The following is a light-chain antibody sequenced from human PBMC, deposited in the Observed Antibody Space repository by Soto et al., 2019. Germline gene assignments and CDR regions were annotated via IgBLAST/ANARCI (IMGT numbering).Light chain of an antibody. J-gene: IGKJ4*01. CDR2: KAS. CDR3: QQYNRYSLT. CDR1: QRISSW. V-gene: IGKV1-5*03. Sequence: DIQMTQSPSTLSASVGDRVTITCRASQRISSWLAWYQQKPGKAPKLLIYKASSLESGVPSRFSGSGSGTECTLTISSLQPDDFATYYCQQYNRYSLTFGGGTKVEIK.